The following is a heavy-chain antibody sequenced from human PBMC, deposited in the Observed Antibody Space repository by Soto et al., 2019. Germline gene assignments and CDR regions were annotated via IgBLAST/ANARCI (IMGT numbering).Heavy chain of an antibody. J-gene: IGHJ4*02. Sequence: QVQLVESGGGLGKPGWSLRLSCAASGFSFSDYYMSWIRQAPGKGLEWLSYISGSDNTVYYADSVKGRFTISRDNAKNSLYLQMNSLRAEDTAVYYCARGQSAQTPDYWGQGTLVTVSS. V-gene: IGHV3-11*01. CDR3: ARGQSAQTPDY. CDR1: GFSFSDYY. CDR2: ISGSDNTV.